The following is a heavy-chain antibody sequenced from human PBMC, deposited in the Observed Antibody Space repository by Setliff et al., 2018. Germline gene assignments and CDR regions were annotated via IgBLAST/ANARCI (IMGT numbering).Heavy chain of an antibody. J-gene: IGHJ3*02. CDR1: GGSISRGSYD. V-gene: IGHV4-61*02. CDR3: ARVARVVLSRNAFDI. CDR2: IYTSGST. D-gene: IGHD2-2*01. Sequence: PSETLSLTCTVSGGSISRGSYDWSWIRQPAGKGLEWIGRIYTSGSTNYNPSLKSRVTISVDTSKNQFSLKLSSVTAADTAVYYCARVARVVLSRNAFDIWGQGTMVTVSS.